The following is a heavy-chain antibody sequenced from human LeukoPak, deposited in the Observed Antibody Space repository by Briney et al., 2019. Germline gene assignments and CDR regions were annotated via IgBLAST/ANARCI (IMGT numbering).Heavy chain of an antibody. Sequence: ASVKVSCKASGYTFTGYYMHWVRQAPGQGLEWMGWINPNSGGTNYAQKFQGWVTMTRDTSISTAYMELSRLRSDDTAVYYCARGSIAGAQGFYYGMDVWGQGTTVTVSS. CDR3: ARGSIAGAQGFYYGMDV. CDR1: GYTFTGYY. J-gene: IGHJ6*02. D-gene: IGHD6-19*01. CDR2: INPNSGGT. V-gene: IGHV1-2*04.